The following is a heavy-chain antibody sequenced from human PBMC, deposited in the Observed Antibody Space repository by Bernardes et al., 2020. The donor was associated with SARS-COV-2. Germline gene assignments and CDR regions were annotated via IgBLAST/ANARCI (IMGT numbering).Heavy chain of an antibody. D-gene: IGHD3-10*01. Sequence: GGSLRLSCEVSGFPFSGYWMHWVRQGPGKGLEWVSRINNDGSSTSYVDSVKGRFTISRDNAKNTLYLQMSSLKVEDTGVYYCARVSGSPDDYWGQGILVTVSS. CDR2: INNDGSST. CDR1: GFPFSGYW. CDR3: ARVSGSPDDY. J-gene: IGHJ4*02. V-gene: IGHV3-74*01.